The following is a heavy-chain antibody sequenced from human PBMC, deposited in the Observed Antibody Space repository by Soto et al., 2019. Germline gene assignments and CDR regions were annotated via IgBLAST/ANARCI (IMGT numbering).Heavy chain of an antibody. V-gene: IGHV3-30*18. CDR1: GFTFSSYG. J-gene: IGHJ6*02. Sequence: GGSLRLSCAASGFTFSSYGMHWVRQAPGKGLEWVAVISYDGSNKYYADSVKGRFTISRDNSKNTLYLQMNSLRAEDTAVYYCAKDDIVVVPAASYGMDVWGQGTTVTVSS. D-gene: IGHD2-2*01. CDR2: ISYDGSNK. CDR3: AKDDIVVVPAASYGMDV.